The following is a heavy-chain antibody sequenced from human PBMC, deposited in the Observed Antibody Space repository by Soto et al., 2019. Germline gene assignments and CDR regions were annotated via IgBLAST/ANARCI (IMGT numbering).Heavy chain of an antibody. D-gene: IGHD3-10*01. Sequence: SETLSLTCAVYGGSFSGYYWSWIRQPPGKGLEWIGEINHSGSTNYNPSLKSRVTISVDTSKNQFSLKLSPVTAADTAVYYCASLFPTMVRGVSYFDYWGQGTLVTVSS. CDR3: ASLFPTMVRGVSYFDY. V-gene: IGHV4-34*01. CDR2: INHSGST. CDR1: GGSFSGYY. J-gene: IGHJ4*02.